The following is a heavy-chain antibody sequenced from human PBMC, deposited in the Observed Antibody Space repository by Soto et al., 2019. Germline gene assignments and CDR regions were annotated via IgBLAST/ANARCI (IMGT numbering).Heavy chain of an antibody. J-gene: IGHJ5*02. CDR1: GGTFSSYA. V-gene: IGHV1-69*13. Sequence: ASVKVSCKASGGTFSSYAISWLRQAPGQGLEWMGGIIPIFGTANYAQKFQGRVTITADESTSTAYMELSSLRSEDTAVYYCASGRGYPRGSRYQLLGSWFDPWGQGTLVTVSS. CDR3: ASGRGYPRGSRYQLLGSWFDP. D-gene: IGHD2-2*01. CDR2: IIPIFGTA.